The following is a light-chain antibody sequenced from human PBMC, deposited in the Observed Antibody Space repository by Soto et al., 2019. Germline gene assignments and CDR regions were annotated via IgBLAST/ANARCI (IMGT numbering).Light chain of an antibody. CDR2: DFT. CDR3: CSYAGSYVV. V-gene: IGLV2-11*01. CDR1: SSDVGGHSY. J-gene: IGLJ2*01. Sequence: QSALTQPRSVSGSPGQSVAISCTGTSSDVGGHSYVSWYQHHPGKAPKLMIYDFTKLPSGVPDRLSGSKSGNTASLTISGLQAEDEGDYYCCSYAGSYVVFGGGTKLTVL.